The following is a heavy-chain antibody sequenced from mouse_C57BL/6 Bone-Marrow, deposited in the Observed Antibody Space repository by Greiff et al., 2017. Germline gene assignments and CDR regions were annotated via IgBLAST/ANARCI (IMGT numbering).Heavy chain of an antibody. CDR2: IYPGSGST. Sequence: QVQLQQPGAELVKPGASVKMSCKASGYTFTSYWLTWVKQRPGQGLEWIGDIYPGSGSTKYHEKFKSKATLTVDTFSSTAYRLLSSLTSDDSVVYYCAREGPILWYPHFDYWSQSTTLTVTS. CDR3: AREGPILWYPHFDY. J-gene: IGHJ2*01. V-gene: IGHV1-55*01. D-gene: IGHD2-1*01. CDR1: GYTFTSYW.